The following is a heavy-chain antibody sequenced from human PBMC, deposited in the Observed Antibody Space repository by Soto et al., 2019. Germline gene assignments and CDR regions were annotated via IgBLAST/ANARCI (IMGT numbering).Heavy chain of an antibody. D-gene: IGHD3-22*01. Sequence: ASVKVSCKASGCTFTGYYMRWVRQAPGQGLEWMGWIVPNSGSTNYAQKFQGWVTMTRDAPISTAYMELSSLRSDDTAVYYCVRSVYYARRGYYFVVWGQGTMVTVSS. CDR1: GCTFTGYY. CDR3: VRSVYYARRGYYFVV. J-gene: IGHJ6*02. V-gene: IGHV1-2*04. CDR2: IVPNSGST.